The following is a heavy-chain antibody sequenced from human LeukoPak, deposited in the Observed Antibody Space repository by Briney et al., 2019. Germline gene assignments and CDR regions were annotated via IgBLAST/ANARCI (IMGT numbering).Heavy chain of an antibody. J-gene: IGHJ4*02. Sequence: GGSLRLSCAASGFTFSSSWMSWVRQAPGKGLEWVTNIEPDGSEKYYVDSVKGRFTISRDNAKNSLYLQMNSLRAEDTALYYCARDTVGVTDYWGQGTLVTVSS. CDR1: GFTFSSSW. V-gene: IGHV3-7*01. CDR2: IEPDGSEK. D-gene: IGHD1-26*01. CDR3: ARDTVGVTDY.